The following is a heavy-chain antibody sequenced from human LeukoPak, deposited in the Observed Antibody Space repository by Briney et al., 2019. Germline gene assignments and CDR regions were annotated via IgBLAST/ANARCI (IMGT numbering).Heavy chain of an antibody. V-gene: IGHV1-18*01. CDR2: ISAYNGNT. Sequence: ASVKVSCKASGYTFTSYGISWVRQAPGQGLEWMGWISAYNGNTNYAQKLQGRVTMTTDTSTSTAYMELRSLRSDDTAVYYCARGIAVRLFSLDVFDPWGQGTLVTVSS. CDR3: ARGIAVRLFSLDVFDP. J-gene: IGHJ5*02. D-gene: IGHD6-19*01. CDR1: GYTFTSYG.